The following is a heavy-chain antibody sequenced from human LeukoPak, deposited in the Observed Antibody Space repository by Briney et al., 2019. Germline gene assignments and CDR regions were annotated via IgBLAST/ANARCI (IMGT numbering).Heavy chain of an antibody. CDR2: IYWNDDK. Sequence: SGPTLVNPTQTLTLTCTFSGFSLSTRGVGVVWIRQPPGKALEWHALIYWNDDKRYSPSLKTRLTITKDTSKNQVVLTMTNMDPVDTATYYCAHSPPRQLVRHSPFDYWGQGTLVTVSS. CDR1: GFSLSTRGVG. J-gene: IGHJ4*02. CDR3: AHSPPRQLVRHSPFDY. D-gene: IGHD6-13*01. V-gene: IGHV2-5*01.